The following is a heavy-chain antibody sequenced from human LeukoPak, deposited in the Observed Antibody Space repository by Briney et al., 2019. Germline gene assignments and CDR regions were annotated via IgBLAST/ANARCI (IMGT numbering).Heavy chain of an antibody. J-gene: IGHJ4*02. CDR2: LYPGDSDT. Sequence: GESLKISCKGSGYSFTNYWIGWVRQMPGKGLEWMGILYPGDSDTRYSPSFQGQVTISADKSISTAYLQWSSLKVSDTAMYYCAGTLNYYDSSAYYLAPFDYWGQGTLVTVSS. CDR1: GYSFTNYW. V-gene: IGHV5-51*01. D-gene: IGHD3-22*01. CDR3: AGTLNYYDSSAYYLAPFDY.